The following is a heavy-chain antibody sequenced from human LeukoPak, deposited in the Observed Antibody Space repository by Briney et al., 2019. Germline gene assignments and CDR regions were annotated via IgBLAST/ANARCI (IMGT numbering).Heavy chain of an antibody. Sequence: ASVKVSCKASGYTFTNYDISWVRQAPGQGLEWMGWISPYNVNTNYAQKLQGRVTMTTDTSTSTAYMDLRSLRSDDTAVYYCARRSSGGDAFDMWGQGTMVTVSS. CDR2: ISPYNVNT. CDR3: ARRSSGGDAFDM. V-gene: IGHV1-18*01. D-gene: IGHD6-25*01. J-gene: IGHJ3*02. CDR1: GYTFTNYD.